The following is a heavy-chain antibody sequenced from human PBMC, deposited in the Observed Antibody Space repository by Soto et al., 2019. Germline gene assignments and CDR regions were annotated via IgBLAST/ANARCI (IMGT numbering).Heavy chain of an antibody. D-gene: IGHD3-10*01. CDR3: ARSIWFGDGNWFDP. V-gene: IGHV4-30-4*01. CDR1: GGSISSGDYY. Sequence: LCGGSISSGDYYWRWIRQPPGKGLEWIGYIYYSGSTYYNPSLKSRVTISVDTSKNQFSLKLSSVTAADTAVYYCARSIWFGDGNWFDPWGQGTLVTVSS. J-gene: IGHJ5*02. CDR2: IYYSGST.